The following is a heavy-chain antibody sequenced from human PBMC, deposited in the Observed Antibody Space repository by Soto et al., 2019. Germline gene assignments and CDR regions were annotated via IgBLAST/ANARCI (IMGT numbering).Heavy chain of an antibody. V-gene: IGHV3-30*01. CDR2: IGADGTHK. CDR3: ARDVRVAEPDYFDD. D-gene: IGHD3-3*01. J-gene: IGHJ4*02. Sequence: QVRLVESGGGVVQPGRSLSLSCAASGFIIPCCAIHWIRQSPGKGLEWVAVIGADGTHKYYGDSVQGRFTISRDTSQNMVFLQMDSLTAEDTALYYCARDVRVAEPDYFDDWGQGTLVSVSS. CDR1: GFIIPCCA.